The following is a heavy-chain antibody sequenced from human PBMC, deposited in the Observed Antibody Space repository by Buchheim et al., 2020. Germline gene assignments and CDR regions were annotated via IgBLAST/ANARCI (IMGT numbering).Heavy chain of an antibody. CDR1: GFTFSNAW. Sequence: EVQLVESGGGLVKPGGSLRLSCAASGFTFSNAWMSWVRQAPGKGLEWVGRIKSKTDGGTTDYAAPVKGSFTISRDDSKRNLYLQMNSLKTEDTAVYYCTTEKVYGDYDSGVDYWGQGTL. CDR3: TTEKVYGDYDSGVDY. J-gene: IGHJ4*02. D-gene: IGHD4-17*01. V-gene: IGHV3-15*01. CDR2: IKSKTDGGTT.